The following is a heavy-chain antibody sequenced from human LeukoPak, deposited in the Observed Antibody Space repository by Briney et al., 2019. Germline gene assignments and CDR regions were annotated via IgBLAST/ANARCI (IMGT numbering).Heavy chain of an antibody. CDR3: AREYSSSWYRLYYFDY. Sequence: SETLSLTCAVYGGSFSGYYWSLIRQPPGKGLEWIGEINHSGSTNYNPSLKSRVTISVDTSKNQFSLKLSSVTAADTAVYYCAREYSSSWYRLYYFDYWGQGTLVTVSS. J-gene: IGHJ4*02. CDR1: GGSFSGYY. V-gene: IGHV4-34*01. CDR2: INHSGST. D-gene: IGHD6-13*01.